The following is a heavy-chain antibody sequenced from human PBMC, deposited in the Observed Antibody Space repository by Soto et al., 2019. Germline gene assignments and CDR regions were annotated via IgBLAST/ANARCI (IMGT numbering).Heavy chain of an antibody. Sequence: QVQLQESGPGLVKPSETLSLTCTVSGGSISSYYWSWIRQPPGKGLEWIGYIYYSGSTNYNPSLKSRVTISVDTSKNQFSLKLSSVTAADTAVYYCARGRITMVRGVVFDYWGQGTLVTVSS. J-gene: IGHJ4*02. D-gene: IGHD3-10*01. CDR1: GGSISSYY. CDR3: ARGRITMVRGVVFDY. CDR2: IYYSGST. V-gene: IGHV4-59*01.